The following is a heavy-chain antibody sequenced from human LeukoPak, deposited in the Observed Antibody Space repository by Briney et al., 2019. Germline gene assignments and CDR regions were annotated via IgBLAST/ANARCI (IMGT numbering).Heavy chain of an antibody. CDR3: AKDESPGHGSYGVYYYYMDV. D-gene: IGHD3-10*01. CDR2: ISSSSDYI. CDR1: GFTFSSYG. J-gene: IGHJ6*03. V-gene: IGHV3-21*01. Sequence: PGGSLRLSCAASGFTFSSYGMHWVRQAPGKGLEWVSSISSSSDYIYHADSVKGRFTISRDNPKKSLYLQMNSLRAEDTAVYYCAKDESPGHGSYGVYYYYMDVWGKGTTVTVSS.